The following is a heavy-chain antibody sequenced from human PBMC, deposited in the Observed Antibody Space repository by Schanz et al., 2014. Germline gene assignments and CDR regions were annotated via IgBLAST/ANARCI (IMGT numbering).Heavy chain of an antibody. J-gene: IGHJ4*02. D-gene: IGHD3-10*01. CDR2: LRPDGSRR. CDR3: AKDPPRGVRTPIKPTLDY. V-gene: IGHV3-30*02. Sequence: VQLVESGGGVVQPGGSLRLSCVGSGYSFSDYDMYWIRQAPGKGLEWLAFLRPDGSRRDYADSVKGRFTISRDNSRNTLSLQMSSLRPEDTAVYYCAKDPPRGVRTPIKPTLDYWGQGTRVTVS. CDR1: GYSFSDYD.